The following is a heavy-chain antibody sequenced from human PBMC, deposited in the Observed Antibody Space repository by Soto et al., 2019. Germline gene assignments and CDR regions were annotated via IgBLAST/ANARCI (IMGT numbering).Heavy chain of an antibody. V-gene: IGHV1-69*01. CDR3: ARGEAYNPPYGMDV. D-gene: IGHD1-1*01. Sequence: QVQLVQSGAEVKKPGSSVKVSCKASGGTFSSYAISWVRQAPGQGLEWMGGIIPIFGTANYAQKFQGRVTITADEATRKAYMELSSLRSEETAVYYCARGEAYNPPYGMDVWGQGTTVTVSS. CDR1: GGTFSSYA. CDR2: IIPIFGTA. J-gene: IGHJ6*02.